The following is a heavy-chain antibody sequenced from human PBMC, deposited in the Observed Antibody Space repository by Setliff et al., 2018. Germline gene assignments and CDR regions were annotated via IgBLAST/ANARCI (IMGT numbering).Heavy chain of an antibody. CDR1: GYTFTDYY. V-gene: IGHV1-69-2*01. CDR2: VDPEDGHT. J-gene: IGHJ4*02. Sequence: ASVKVSSKASGYTFTDYYMHWVQQAPGKGLEWMGRVDPEDGHTKYAEKFQGRITISADMSLDIAHMELGSLTSEDTAVYYCTTGLRHGVPYFDLWGQGTLVTVSS. CDR3: TTGLRHGVPYFDL. D-gene: IGHD3-10*01.